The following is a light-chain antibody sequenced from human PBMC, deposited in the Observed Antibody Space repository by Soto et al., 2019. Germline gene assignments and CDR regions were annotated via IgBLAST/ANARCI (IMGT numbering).Light chain of an antibody. J-gene: IGKJ1*01. CDR3: QQYNDAQWT. V-gene: IGKV1-27*01. Sequence: DIQMTQSPSSLSASVGDRVTITCRASQGISNYLAWYQQKPGKVPKLLIYAASTLQSGVPSRFSGSGSGTDFTLTISILQPEDVATYDGQQYNDAQWTCGPVTKVESK. CDR1: QGISNY. CDR2: AAS.